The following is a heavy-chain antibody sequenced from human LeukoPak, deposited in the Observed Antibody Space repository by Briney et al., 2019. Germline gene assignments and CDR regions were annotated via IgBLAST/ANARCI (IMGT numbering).Heavy chain of an antibody. V-gene: IGHV4-39*01. J-gene: IGHJ4*02. CDR1: GGSISSSSYY. CDR2: IYYSGST. Sequence: SETLSLTCTVSGGSISSSSYYWGWIRQPPGKGLEWIGSIYYSGSTYYNPSLKSRVTISVDTSKNQFSLKLSSVTAADTAVYYCARRYCGGDCFYFYYWGQGTLVTVSS. D-gene: IGHD2-21*02. CDR3: ARRYCGGDCFYFYY.